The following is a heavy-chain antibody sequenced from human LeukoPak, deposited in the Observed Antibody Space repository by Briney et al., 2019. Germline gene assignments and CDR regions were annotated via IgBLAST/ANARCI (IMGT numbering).Heavy chain of an antibody. CDR3: AKGVWANYYGSGSYYNDGMDV. Sequence: PGTSLRLSCAASGFTFSNYGIHWVRQAPGKGLEWVAVISYDATNKFYADSVKGRLTISRDNSKNTVYLQMNGLRAEDTAVYYCAKGVWANYYGSGSYYNDGMDVWGHGTTVTVSS. V-gene: IGHV3-30*18. CDR2: ISYDATNK. D-gene: IGHD3-10*01. J-gene: IGHJ6*02. CDR1: GFTFSNYG.